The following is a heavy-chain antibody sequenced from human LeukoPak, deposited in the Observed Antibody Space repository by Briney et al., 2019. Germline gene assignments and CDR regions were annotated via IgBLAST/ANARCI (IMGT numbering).Heavy chain of an antibody. CDR1: GFTFSSYS. J-gene: IGHJ4*02. D-gene: IGHD3-22*01. Sequence: GGSLRLSCAASGFTFSSYSMNWVRQAPGKGLEWVSSISSSSSYIYYADSVKGRFTISRDNAKNSLYLQMNSLRAEDTAVYYCATYSSGYYLEAWGQETLVTVSS. CDR2: ISSSSSYI. V-gene: IGHV3-21*01. CDR3: ATYSSGYYLEA.